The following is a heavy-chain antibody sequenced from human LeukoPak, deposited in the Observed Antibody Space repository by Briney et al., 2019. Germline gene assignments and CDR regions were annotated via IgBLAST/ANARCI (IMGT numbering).Heavy chain of an antibody. CDR1: GFTFSNYA. CDR3: ARGYCSGGSCARFPDYFDY. J-gene: IGHJ4*02. Sequence: GGSLRLSCAASGFTFSNYAMSWVRQAPGKGLEWVSDISGSGDSANYADSVKGRFTISRDNSKNTLYLQMNSLRAEDTAVYHCARGYCSGGSCARFPDYFDYWGQGTLVTVSS. V-gene: IGHV3-23*01. CDR2: ISGSGDSA. D-gene: IGHD2-15*01.